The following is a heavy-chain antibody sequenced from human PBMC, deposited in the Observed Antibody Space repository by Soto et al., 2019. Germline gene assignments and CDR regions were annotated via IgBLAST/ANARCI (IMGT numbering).Heavy chain of an antibody. Sequence: PGGSVRLSCAASGFSFSLFWMSWVRQTPGKGLEWVANINEDGSEKFFADSVKGRFTISRDNAKNSLSLQMNSLTADDTAVYYCARTGWPQSSYYFDYWGQGTLVTVSS. D-gene: IGHD3-16*01. CDR1: GFSFSLFW. J-gene: IGHJ4*02. CDR2: INEDGSEK. V-gene: IGHV3-7*03. CDR3: ARTGWPQSSYYFDY.